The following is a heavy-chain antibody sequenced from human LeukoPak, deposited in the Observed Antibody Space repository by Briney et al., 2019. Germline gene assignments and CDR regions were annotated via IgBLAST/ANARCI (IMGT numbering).Heavy chain of an antibody. CDR3: ARARGVVVPAAPNGIWFDP. D-gene: IGHD2-2*01. CDR2: INPSGGST. CDR1: GYTFTSYY. Sequence: ASVKVSCTASGYTFTSYYMHWVRQAPGQGLEWMGIINPSGGSTSYAQKFQGRVTMTRDMSTSTVYMELSSLGSEDTAVYYCARARGVVVPAAPNGIWFDPWGQGTLVTVSS. V-gene: IGHV1-46*01. J-gene: IGHJ5*02.